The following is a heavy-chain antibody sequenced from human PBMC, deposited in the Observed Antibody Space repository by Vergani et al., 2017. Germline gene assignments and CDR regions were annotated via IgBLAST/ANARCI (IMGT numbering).Heavy chain of an antibody. D-gene: IGHD3-22*01. CDR3: ARMGGYDEGDAFRIGYFDS. CDR2: IYSTGST. Sequence: QVQLQESGPGLVKPSQTLSITCSVSGDSISSGVYYWNWIRQHPGKGLEWIGYIYSTGSTNHNPSLRRRINMSVDTSKNQFSLKLNSVTAADTAMYYCARMGGYDEGDAFRIGYFDSWGPGILVTVSS. V-gene: IGHV4-31*03. CDR1: GDSISSGVYY. J-gene: IGHJ4*02.